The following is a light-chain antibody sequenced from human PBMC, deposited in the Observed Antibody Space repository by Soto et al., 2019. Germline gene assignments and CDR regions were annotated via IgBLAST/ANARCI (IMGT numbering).Light chain of an antibody. CDR2: GAS. J-gene: IGKJ2*01. Sequence: EILMTQSPAILSVSPGERATLSRRASQSVSSNLAWYQQKPGQAPRLLIYGASTRATGIPARFSGSGSGTEFTLTITSLQSEDFAVYYCQHFNDWPYAFGQGTKLAIK. V-gene: IGKV3-15*01. CDR1: QSVSSN. CDR3: QHFNDWPYA.